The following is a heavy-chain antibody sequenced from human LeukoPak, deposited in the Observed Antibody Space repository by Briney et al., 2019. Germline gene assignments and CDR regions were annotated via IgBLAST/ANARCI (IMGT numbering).Heavy chain of an antibody. V-gene: IGHV4-34*01. Sequence: PSETLSLTCAVYGGSFSGYYWSWIRQPPGKGLEWIGEINHSGSTNYNPSLKSRVTISVDTSKNQFSLKLSSVTAADTAVYYCARGDYDSSVYYVSYFDYWGQGTLVTVSS. CDR1: GGSFSGYY. D-gene: IGHD3-22*01. CDR3: ARGDYDSSVYYVSYFDY. CDR2: INHSGST. J-gene: IGHJ4*02.